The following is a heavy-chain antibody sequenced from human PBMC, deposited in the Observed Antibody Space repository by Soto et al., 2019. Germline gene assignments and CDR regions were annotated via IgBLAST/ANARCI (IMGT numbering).Heavy chain of an antibody. J-gene: IGHJ6*02. V-gene: IGHV4-4*02. Sequence: QVQLQESGPGLVKPSGTLSLTCAVSGGSISSSNWRCWVRQPPGKGLEWIGEIFHIGNTYSNPSLTGRVTMSVDKSKNQFSLNLNSVTAADTAVYYCASRTYAMDVWGQGTTVTVSS. CDR3: ASRTYAMDV. CDR1: GGSISSSNW. CDR2: IFHIGNT.